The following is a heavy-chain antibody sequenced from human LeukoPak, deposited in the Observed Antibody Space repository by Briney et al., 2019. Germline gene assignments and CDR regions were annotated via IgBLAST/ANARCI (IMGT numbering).Heavy chain of an antibody. D-gene: IGHD5-12*01. CDR2: ITTDGTTT. J-gene: IGHJ3*02. CDR1: GFTFTNYV. Sequence: GGSLRLSCAASGFTFTNYVMNWVRQAPGKGLEWVSAITTDGTTTYYADSVKGRFTISRDNSKNTLYLQMNSLRVEDTAVYYCARDYDSVHAFDIWGQGTMVTVSS. V-gene: IGHV3-23*01. CDR3: ARDYDSVHAFDI.